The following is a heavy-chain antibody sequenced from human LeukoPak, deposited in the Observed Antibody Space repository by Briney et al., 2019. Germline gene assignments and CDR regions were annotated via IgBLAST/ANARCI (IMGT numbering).Heavy chain of an antibody. D-gene: IGHD2-15*01. CDR1: GGSISSGGYS. J-gene: IGHJ3*02. CDR2: IYHSGST. V-gene: IGHV4-30-2*01. Sequence: TLSLTCAVSGGSISSGGYSWSWIRQPPGKGLEWIGYIYHSGSTYYNPSLKSRVTISVDRSKNQFSLKLSSVTAADTAVYYGARAQEYCGGVSCSARGVFDVFNIGAKG. CDR3: ARAQEYCGGVSCSARGVFDVFN.